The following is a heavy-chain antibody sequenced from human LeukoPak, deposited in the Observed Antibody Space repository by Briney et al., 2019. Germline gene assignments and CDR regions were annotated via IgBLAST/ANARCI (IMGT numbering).Heavy chain of an antibody. CDR2: ISYDGSNK. D-gene: IGHD3-3*01. Sequence: PGRSPRLSCAASGFTFSSYGMHWVRQAPGKGLEWVSVISYDGSNKYYADSVKGRFTISRDNSKNTLYLQMNSLRAEDTAVYYCATPYYDFWSGFYYFDYWGQGTLVTVSS. J-gene: IGHJ4*02. V-gene: IGHV3-30*03. CDR1: GFTFSSYG. CDR3: ATPYYDFWSGFYYFDY.